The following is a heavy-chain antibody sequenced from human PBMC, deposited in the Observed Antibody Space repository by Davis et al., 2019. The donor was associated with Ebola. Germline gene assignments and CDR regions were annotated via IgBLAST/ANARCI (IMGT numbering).Heavy chain of an antibody. CDR3: TISYYDILTGFGPLYYYYGMDV. J-gene: IGHJ6*02. V-gene: IGHV3-49*04. Sequence: GESLKISCAASGFTVSSNYMSWVRQAPGKGLEWVGFIRSKAYGGTTEYAASVKGRFTISRDDSKSIAYLQMNSLKTEDTAVYYCTISYYDILTGFGPLYYYYGMDVWGQGTTVTVSS. CDR2: IRSKAYGGTT. D-gene: IGHD3-9*01. CDR1: GFTVSSNY.